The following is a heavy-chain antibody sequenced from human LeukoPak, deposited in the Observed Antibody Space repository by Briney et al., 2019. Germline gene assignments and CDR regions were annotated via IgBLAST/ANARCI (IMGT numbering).Heavy chain of an antibody. J-gene: IGHJ5*02. D-gene: IGHD4/OR15-4a*01. CDR1: EFIFSNYW. Sequence: GGSLRLSCAASEFIFSNYWMHWVRQAPGKGLVWVTRINSDGSFTSYADSVKGRFTISRDNAKNTLYLQMNSLRAEDTAIYYCARVQVLGTYDWFDPWGQGTLVTVSS. V-gene: IGHV3-74*01. CDR2: INSDGSFT. CDR3: ARVQVLGTYDWFDP.